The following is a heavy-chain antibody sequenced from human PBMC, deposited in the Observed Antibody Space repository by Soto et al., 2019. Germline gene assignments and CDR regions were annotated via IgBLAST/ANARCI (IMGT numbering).Heavy chain of an antibody. CDR2: ISSSGSTI. D-gene: IGHD3-9*01. CDR3: ARAYYDILTGHDAFDI. Sequence: PGGSLRLSCAASGFTFSDYYVSWVRQAPGKGLEWVSYISSSGSTIYYADSVKGRFTISRDNAKNSLYLQMNSLRAEDTAVYYCARAYYDILTGHDAFDIWGQGTMVTVSS. CDR1: GFTFSDYY. J-gene: IGHJ3*02. V-gene: IGHV3-11*01.